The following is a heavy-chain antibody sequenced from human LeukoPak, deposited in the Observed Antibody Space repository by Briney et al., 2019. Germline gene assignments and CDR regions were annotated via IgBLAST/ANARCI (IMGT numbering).Heavy chain of an antibody. CDR2: IIPIFGTA. V-gene: IGHV1-69*06. CDR3: ARDYSSGYDAFDI. D-gene: IGHD3-22*01. J-gene: IGHJ3*02. Sequence: GSSVKVSCKASGGTFSSYAISWVRQAPGQGLEWMGGIIPIFGTANYAQKFQGRVTITADKSTSTAYMELSSLRSEDTAVYYCARDYSSGYDAFDIWGQGTMVTVSS. CDR1: GGTFSSYA.